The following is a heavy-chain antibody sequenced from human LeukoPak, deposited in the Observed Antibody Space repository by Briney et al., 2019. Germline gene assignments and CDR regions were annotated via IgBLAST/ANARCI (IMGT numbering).Heavy chain of an antibody. J-gene: IGHJ4*02. D-gene: IGHD3-16*02. V-gene: IGHV3-11*04. CDR2: ISSSGSTI. Sequence: GGSLKLSCAAGGFTVGDYYMSWIRQAAGKGLAGVGYISSSGSTIYYADSVKGRFTISRDNAKNSLYLQMSSLRAEDTAVYYCAREDDYVWGSYRSTYVDYWGQGTLVTVSS. CDR1: GFTVGDYY. CDR3: AREDDYVWGSYRSTYVDY.